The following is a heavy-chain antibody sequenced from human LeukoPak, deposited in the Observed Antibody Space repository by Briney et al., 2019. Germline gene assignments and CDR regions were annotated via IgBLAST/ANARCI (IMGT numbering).Heavy chain of an antibody. CDR3: ARGHSIEPYYYYYYMDG. CDR1: GGSISSNSYY. V-gene: IGHV4-39*07. J-gene: IGHJ6*03. CDR2: IYYSGST. D-gene: IGHD4-11*01. Sequence: SETLSLTCTVSGGSISSNSYYWGWIRQPPGKRLEWIVSIYYSGSTYYNPSLKSRVTISVDKSKKQFSLELSSVTAADTAVYYCARGHSIEPYYYYYYMDGWGKGATGTIS.